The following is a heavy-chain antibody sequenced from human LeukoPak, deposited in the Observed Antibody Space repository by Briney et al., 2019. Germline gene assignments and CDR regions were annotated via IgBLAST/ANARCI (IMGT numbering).Heavy chain of an antibody. CDR3: TSGRYFDWPPPGSIDY. V-gene: IGHV3-64*01. J-gene: IGHJ4*02. CDR1: GFTFSSYA. D-gene: IGHD3-9*01. Sequence: GGSLRLSCAASGFTFSSYAMHWVRQAPGKGLEYVSAISSNGGSTYYANSVKGRFTISGDNSKNTLYLQMGSLRAEDMAVYYCTSGRYFDWPPPGSIDYWGQGTLVTVSS. CDR2: ISSNGGST.